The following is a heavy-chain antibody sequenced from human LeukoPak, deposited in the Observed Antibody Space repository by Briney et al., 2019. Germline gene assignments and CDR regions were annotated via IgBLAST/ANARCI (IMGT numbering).Heavy chain of an antibody. V-gene: IGHV4-59*01. D-gene: IGHD6-13*01. CDR1: GGSISSYY. CDR2: IYYSGST. Sequence: PSETLSLTCTVSGGSISSYYWSWIRQPPGKGLEWIGYIYYSGSTNYNPSLKSRVTISVDTSKNQFSLKLSSVTAADTAVYYCARAVGSNWYASDYWGQGTLVTVSS. CDR3: ARAVGSNWYASDY. J-gene: IGHJ4*02.